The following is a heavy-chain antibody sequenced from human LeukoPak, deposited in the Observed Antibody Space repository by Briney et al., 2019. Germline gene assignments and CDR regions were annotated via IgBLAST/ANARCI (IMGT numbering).Heavy chain of an antibody. CDR3: VLFLRYVDY. J-gene: IGHJ4*02. CDR1: GFTFSSYA. Sequence: GGSLRLSCAASGFTFSSYAMNWVRQAPGKGLEWVSSISGSGDNTYYADSVKGRFTISRDNSKNTLYLQMNSLRAEDTAVYYCVLFLRYVDYWGQGTLVTVSS. V-gene: IGHV3-23*01. D-gene: IGHD2-21*01. CDR2: ISGSGDNT.